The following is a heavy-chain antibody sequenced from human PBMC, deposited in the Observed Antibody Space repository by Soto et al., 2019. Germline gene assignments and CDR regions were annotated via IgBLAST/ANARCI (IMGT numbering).Heavy chain of an antibody. D-gene: IGHD6-19*01. CDR3: ARELSGSSGWYDH. Sequence: ASVKVSCKASGGTFSSYAISWVRQAPGQGLEWMGGIIPIFGTANYAQKFQGRVTITADESTSTAYMELSSLRSEDTAVYYCARELSGSSGWYDHWGQGTLVTVSS. V-gene: IGHV1-69*13. CDR2: IIPIFGTA. CDR1: GGTFSSYA. J-gene: IGHJ5*02.